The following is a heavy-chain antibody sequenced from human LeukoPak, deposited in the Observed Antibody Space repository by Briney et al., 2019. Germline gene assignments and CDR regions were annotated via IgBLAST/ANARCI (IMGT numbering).Heavy chain of an antibody. Sequence: GGSLRLSCAASGFTFSTNAMTWVRQAPGKGLEWVSTIGGGGDTFYADSVRGRFAISRDNSKNTLYLQMNSLRGEDTAIYHCAKGRGSTLGAWHFDFWGQGTLVTVSS. V-gene: IGHV3-23*01. CDR3: AKGRGSTLGAWHFDF. D-gene: IGHD3-10*01. CDR2: IGGGGDT. CDR1: GFTFSTNA. J-gene: IGHJ4*02.